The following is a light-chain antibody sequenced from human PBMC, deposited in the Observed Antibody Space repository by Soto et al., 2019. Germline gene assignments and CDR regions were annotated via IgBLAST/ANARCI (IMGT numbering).Light chain of an antibody. CDR1: QSVSSNY. V-gene: IGKV3-20*01. Sequence: IVLTQSSGTLSLSPGERVTLSCRASQSVSSNYLAWYQQKSGQAPRLLIYRASTRATGIPDRFSGSGSGTDFSLIISRLEPEDSAVYYCQQYVASPLTFGGGTKLEIK. CDR3: QQYVASPLT. J-gene: IGKJ4*01. CDR2: RAS.